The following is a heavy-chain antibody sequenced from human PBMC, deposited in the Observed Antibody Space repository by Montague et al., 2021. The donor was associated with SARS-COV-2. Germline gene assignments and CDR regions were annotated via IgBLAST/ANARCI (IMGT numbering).Heavy chain of an antibody. D-gene: IGHD3-10*01. CDR3: ARDRFDLGAGRQGTIDF. V-gene: IGHV4-4*07. CDR2: MHFTGKT. CDR1: GDSITNHY. Sequence: SETLSLTCSVSGDSITNHYWSWIRQPAGKGLEWIGRMHFTGKTNFSPFFSSRLTMSADTPKNQFSLKLTSVTAVDTAIYFCARDRFDLGAGRQGTIDFWGQGTLVTVSS. J-gene: IGHJ4*02.